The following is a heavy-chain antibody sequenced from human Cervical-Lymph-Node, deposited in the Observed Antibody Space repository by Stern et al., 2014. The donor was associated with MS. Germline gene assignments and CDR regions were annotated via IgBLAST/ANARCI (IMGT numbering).Heavy chain of an antibody. CDR2: IYHSGST. CDR3: ARSSVTTPNAFDI. Sequence: LQLQESGSGLVKPSQTLSLTCAVSGGSISSGGYSWSWIRQPPGKGLEWIGYIYHSGSTYYNPSLKSRVTISVDRATNQFSLKLSSVTAADTAVYYCARSSVTTPNAFDIWGQGTMVTVSS. D-gene: IGHD4-17*01. V-gene: IGHV4-30-2*01. CDR1: GGSISSGGYS. J-gene: IGHJ3*02.